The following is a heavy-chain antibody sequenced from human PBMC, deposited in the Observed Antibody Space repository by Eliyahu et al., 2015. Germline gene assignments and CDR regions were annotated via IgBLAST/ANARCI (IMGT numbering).Heavy chain of an antibody. CDR3: VKQGGFNGIDPLDN. D-gene: IGHD3-16*01. Sequence: EVHLLESGGGLVQPGGSLRLSCAASGITFSSYAMSWVRQAPGKGLEWVSTISGSGGSPLHGDSVKGRFTISRDNSKNTLYLQMNSLRSEDTAVYYCVKQGGFNGIDPLDNWGQGTLLTVSS. CDR2: ISGSGGSP. J-gene: IGHJ4*02. CDR1: GITFSSYA. V-gene: IGHV3-23*01.